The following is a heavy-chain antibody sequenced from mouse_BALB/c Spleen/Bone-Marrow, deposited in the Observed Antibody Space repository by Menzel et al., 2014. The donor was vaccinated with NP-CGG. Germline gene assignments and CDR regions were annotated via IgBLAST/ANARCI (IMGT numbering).Heavy chain of an antibody. CDR1: GYAFSSSW. Sequence: QVQLQQSGPELVKPGASVKISCRASGYAFSSSWMNWVKQRPGQGLEWIGRIYPGDGDTNYNGKFKGKATLTADKSSSTGYMLLRSLTSVDSAVYFCARTYCSSYFVYWDQGTLVTISA. CDR2: IYPGDGDT. D-gene: IGHD1-1*01. J-gene: IGHJ3*01. V-gene: IGHV1-82*01. CDR3: ARTYCSSYFVY.